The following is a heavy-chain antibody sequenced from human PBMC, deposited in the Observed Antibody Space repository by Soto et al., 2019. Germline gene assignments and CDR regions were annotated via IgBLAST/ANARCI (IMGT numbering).Heavy chain of an antibody. CDR2: ISGSGGST. Sequence: TLSLTCAASGFTFSSYAMSWVRQAPGKGLEWVSAISGSGGSTYYADSVKGRFTISRDNSKNTLYLQMNSLRAEDTAVYYCAKDYEAYCGGDCYHYFDYWGQGTLVTVSS. V-gene: IGHV3-23*01. CDR3: AKDYEAYCGGDCYHYFDY. CDR1: GFTFSSYA. J-gene: IGHJ4*02. D-gene: IGHD2-21*01.